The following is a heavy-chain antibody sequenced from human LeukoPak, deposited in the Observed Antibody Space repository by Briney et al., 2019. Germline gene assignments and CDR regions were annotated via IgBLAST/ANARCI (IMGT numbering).Heavy chain of an antibody. Sequence: PSETLSLTCTVSGGSISSYYWSWIRQPPGKGLEWSGYIYYSGSTNYNPSLKSRVTISVDTSKNQFSLKLSSVTAADTAVYYCARGGVRGYSGYQPMDVWGQGTTVTVSS. CDR2: IYYSGST. V-gene: IGHV4-59*01. CDR3: ARGGVRGYSGYQPMDV. J-gene: IGHJ6*02. CDR1: GGSISSYY. D-gene: IGHD5-12*01.